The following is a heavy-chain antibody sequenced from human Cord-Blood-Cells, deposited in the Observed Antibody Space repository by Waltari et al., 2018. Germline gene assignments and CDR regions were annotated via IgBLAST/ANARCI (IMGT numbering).Heavy chain of an antibody. CDR2: INHSGST. CDR3: ARRYSSGWYGY. V-gene: IGHV4-34*01. CDR1: GGSFSGYS. D-gene: IGHD6-19*01. J-gene: IGHJ4*02. Sequence: QVQLQQWGAGLLKPSETLSLTCAVYGGSFSGYSWSWIRQPPGKGLEWIGEINHSGSTNYNPSLKSRVTISVDTSKNQFSLKLSSVTAADTAVYYCARRYSSGWYGYRGQGTLVTVSS.